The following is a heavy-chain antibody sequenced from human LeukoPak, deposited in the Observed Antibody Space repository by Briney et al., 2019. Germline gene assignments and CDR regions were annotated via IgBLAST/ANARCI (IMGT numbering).Heavy chain of an antibody. J-gene: IGHJ4*02. V-gene: IGHV1-46*01. Sequence: ASVKVSCKASGYTFTSYYIHWVRQAPGQGLEWMGMINPSRGSTSYAQKFQGRVTMTRDTSTSTVYMELSSLRSEDTAVYYCARSYSGTYYAESGVDYWGQGTLVTVSS. D-gene: IGHD1-26*01. CDR1: GYTFTSYY. CDR3: ARSYSGTYYAESGVDY. CDR2: INPSRGST.